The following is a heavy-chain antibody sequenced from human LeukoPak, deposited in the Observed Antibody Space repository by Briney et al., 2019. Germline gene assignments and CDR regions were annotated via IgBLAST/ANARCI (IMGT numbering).Heavy chain of an antibody. V-gene: IGHV3-33*01. CDR1: GFTSSSYG. D-gene: IGHD6-19*01. CDR3: ARDHLSSGWYFDY. J-gene: IGHJ4*02. CDR2: IWNDGSNK. Sequence: PGRSLRLSCAASGFTSSSYGMHWVRQAPGKGLEWVAVIWNDGSNKYYADSVKGRFTISRDNSKNTLYLQMNSLRAEDTAVYYCARDHLSSGWYFDYWGQGTLVTVSS.